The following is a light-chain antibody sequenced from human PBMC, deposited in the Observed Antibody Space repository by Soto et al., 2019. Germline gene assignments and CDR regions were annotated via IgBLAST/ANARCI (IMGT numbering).Light chain of an antibody. V-gene: IGKV1-39*01. CDR1: QRISSY. CDR2: AAS. CDR3: QQSYSTPWT. Sequence: DIQMTQSPSSLSASVGDRVTITCRASQRISSYLNWYQQKPGRAPKVLIYAASSLQSGVPSRFSGSGSGTDFTLTISSLQPEDSATYYCQQSYSTPWTFGQGTKVEI. J-gene: IGKJ1*01.